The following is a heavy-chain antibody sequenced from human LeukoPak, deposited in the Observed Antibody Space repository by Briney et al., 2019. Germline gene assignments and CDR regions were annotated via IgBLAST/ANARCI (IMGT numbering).Heavy chain of an antibody. Sequence: GGSLRLSCAASGFTFSSYAMHWVRQAPGKGLEWVAVISYDGSNKYYADSVKGRFTISRDNSKNTLYLQMNSLRAEETAVYYCARDVGSGWYRGNWFDPWGQGNLVTVSS. D-gene: IGHD6-19*01. J-gene: IGHJ5*02. V-gene: IGHV3-30-3*01. CDR1: GFTFSSYA. CDR3: ARDVGSGWYRGNWFDP. CDR2: ISYDGSNK.